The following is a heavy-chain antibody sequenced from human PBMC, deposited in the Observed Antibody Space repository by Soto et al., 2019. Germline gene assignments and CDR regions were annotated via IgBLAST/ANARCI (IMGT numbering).Heavy chain of an antibody. Sequence: GGSLRLSCAASGFTFSNRAMHWVRQAPGKGLEWVAVISYDGSNKYYADSVKGRFTISRDNSKNTLYLQMNSLRAEDTAVYYCAKAYDFWSGFFDYWGQGTLVTVSS. J-gene: IGHJ4*02. CDR3: AKAYDFWSGFFDY. CDR2: ISYDGSNK. D-gene: IGHD3-3*01. V-gene: IGHV3-30*18. CDR1: GFTFSNRA.